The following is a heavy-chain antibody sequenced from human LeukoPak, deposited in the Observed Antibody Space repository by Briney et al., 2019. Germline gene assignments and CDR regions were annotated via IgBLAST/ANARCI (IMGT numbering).Heavy chain of an antibody. D-gene: IGHD6-13*01. J-gene: IGHJ2*01. CDR1: VFTFSSYS. V-gene: IGHV3-21*01. CDR2: MSCSGSHI. CDR3: ARDLSFYSSRYHRWYFDL. Sequence: RGGSLTLSCAASVFTFSSYSMIWVRQAPGEGLEWVASMSCSGSHIFYADSVKALFTISRDSDKNSLSLQMHSLRAEDAGVYLCARDLSFYSSRYHRWYFDLWGRGTLVTVSS.